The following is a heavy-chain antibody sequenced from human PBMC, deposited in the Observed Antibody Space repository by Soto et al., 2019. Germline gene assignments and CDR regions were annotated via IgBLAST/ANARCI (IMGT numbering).Heavy chain of an antibody. J-gene: IGHJ4*02. CDR2: IRSNIYGGTS. CDR1: GFTFVDYA. Sequence: GGALRLSCITSGFTFVDYAFIWFRQAPGRGLEWVGFIRSNIYGGTSEYAASVKGRFTFSRDDSRSTAYPQMNSLKIEDTAVYYCTQSVTGTKRLLWGRGTRVTGSS. D-gene: IGHD6-19*01. CDR3: TQSVTGTKRLL. V-gene: IGHV3-49*03.